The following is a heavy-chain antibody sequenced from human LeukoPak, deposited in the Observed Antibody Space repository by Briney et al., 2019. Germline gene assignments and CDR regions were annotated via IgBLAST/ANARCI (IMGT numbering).Heavy chain of an antibody. J-gene: IGHJ4*02. Sequence: QAGGSLRLSCAASGFTFSSFRMNWVRQAPGKGLEWVSDISSSSSTIYYADSAKGRFTISRDNAKNSLYLQMSSLRAEDTAVYYCAIFHGYGDYEGPTDWGQGTLVTVSS. D-gene: IGHD4-17*01. CDR3: AIFHGYGDYEGPTD. CDR1: GFTFSSFR. CDR2: ISSSSSTI. V-gene: IGHV3-48*04.